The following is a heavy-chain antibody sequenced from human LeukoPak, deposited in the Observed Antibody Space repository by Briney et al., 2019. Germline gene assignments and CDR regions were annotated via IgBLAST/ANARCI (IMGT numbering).Heavy chain of an antibody. CDR1: GFTVSSNY. CDR2: IYSGGST. J-gene: IGHJ4*02. D-gene: IGHD6-13*01. V-gene: IGHV3-66*02. CDR3: VRDRLSSSSWYAPFDY. Sequence: GGSLRLSCAASGFTVSSNYMSWVRQAPGKGLEWVSVIYSGGSTYYADSVKGRFTISRDNSKNTLYLQMNSLRAEDTAVYYCVRDRLSSSSWYAPFDYWGQGTLVTVSS.